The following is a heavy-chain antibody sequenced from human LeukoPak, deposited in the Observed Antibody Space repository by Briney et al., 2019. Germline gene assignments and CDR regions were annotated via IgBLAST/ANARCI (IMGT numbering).Heavy chain of an antibody. CDR1: GGSISSYY. D-gene: IGHD5-12*01. V-gene: IGHV4-59*01. J-gene: IGHJ4*02. CDR3: ARGYSGYDHTFDY. Sequence: SETLSLTCTVSGGSISSYYWSWIRQPPGKGLEWIGYIYYSGSTNYNPSLESRVTISVDTSKNQSSLKLSSVTAADTAVYYCARGYSGYDHTFDYWGQGTLVTVSS. CDR2: IYYSGST.